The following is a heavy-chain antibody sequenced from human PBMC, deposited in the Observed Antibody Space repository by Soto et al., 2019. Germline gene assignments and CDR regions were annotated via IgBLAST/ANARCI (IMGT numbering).Heavy chain of an antibody. V-gene: IGHV3-7*05. J-gene: IGHJ5*02. CDR1: GFTFSSYW. CDR3: ARDKYSSGWYNWFDP. CDR2: IKQDGSEK. D-gene: IGHD6-19*01. Sequence: GGSLRLSCAASGFTFSSYWMSWVRQAPGKGLEWVANIKQDGSEKYYVDSVKGRFTISRDNAKNSLYLQMNSLRAEDTAVYYCARDKYSSGWYNWFDPWGQGTLVTVSS.